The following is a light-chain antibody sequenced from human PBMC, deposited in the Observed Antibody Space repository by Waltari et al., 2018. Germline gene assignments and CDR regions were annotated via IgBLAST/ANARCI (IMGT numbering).Light chain of an antibody. CDR2: GAS. CDR3: QKYDRLPAT. CDR1: QIVSRF. J-gene: IGKJ1*01. V-gene: IGKV3-20*01. Sequence: EIVLTQSPGTLSLPPGERGTLPCRASQIVSRFFAWYQQIPGQPPRLLIYGASTRATGIPDRFSGSGSGTDFSLTISRLEPEDFAVYYCQKYDRLPATFGQGTKVEIK.